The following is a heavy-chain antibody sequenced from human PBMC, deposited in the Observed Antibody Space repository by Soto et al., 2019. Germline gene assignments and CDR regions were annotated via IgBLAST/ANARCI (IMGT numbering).Heavy chain of an antibody. D-gene: IGHD6-19*01. J-gene: IGHJ4*02. CDR3: AKVKYSSGSGTFDF. Sequence: EVQLLESGGGLVQPGGYLRLSCAASGFIFSHYAMNWVRQAPGKGLEWVSAIDSSGDGTYYEDSVKGRFTISRDNSKSTLYLQMNSLRADDTAVYYCAKVKYSSGSGTFDFWGQGTLVTVSS. CDR1: GFIFSHYA. V-gene: IGHV3-23*01. CDR2: IDSSGDGT.